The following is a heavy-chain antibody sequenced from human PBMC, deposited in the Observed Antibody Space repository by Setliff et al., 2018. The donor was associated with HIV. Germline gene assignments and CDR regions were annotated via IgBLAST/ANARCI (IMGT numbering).Heavy chain of an antibody. Sequence: SETLSLTCTVSGGSISSGAYYWTWIRQPAGKGLDWIGHMYTTGSTNYNASLKSRVTMSVDTSKNQFSLSLRSVTAADTAFYYCARSGLYDSSGYYLEYFDYWGQGTLVTVSS. CDR3: ARSGLYDSSGYYLEYFDY. V-gene: IGHV4-61*09. D-gene: IGHD3-22*01. J-gene: IGHJ4*02. CDR1: GGSISSGAYY. CDR2: MYTTGST.